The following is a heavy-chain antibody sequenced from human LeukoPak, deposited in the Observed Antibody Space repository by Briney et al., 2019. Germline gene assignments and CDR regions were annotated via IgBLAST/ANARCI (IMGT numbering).Heavy chain of an antibody. Sequence: GGSLRLSCVASEFTFSNYLMSWVRPAPGTGGEWVGSINQDGNKINNMDSEKGRCDIDRHNTQISLQLQMSSLRAEDTAVYYCVREVVDWGQGYNWFDRWGEGTLATVSS. D-gene: IGHD2-15*01. V-gene: IGHV3-7*01. CDR3: VREVVDWGQGYNWFDR. J-gene: IGHJ5*02. CDR2: INQDGNKI. CDR1: EFTFSNYL.